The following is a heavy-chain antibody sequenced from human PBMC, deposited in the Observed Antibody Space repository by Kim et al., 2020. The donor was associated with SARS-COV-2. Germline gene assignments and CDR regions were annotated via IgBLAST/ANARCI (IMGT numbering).Heavy chain of an antibody. CDR3: AKVPNRRRVTGTDPA. J-gene: IGHJ3*01. CDR2: ISWNSGSI. V-gene: IGHV3-9*01. CDR1: GFTFGDYA. Sequence: GGSLRLSCAASGFTFGDYAMHWVRQAPGKGLEWVSGISWNSGSIGYADSVKGRFTISRDNAKNSLYLQMNSLRAEDTALYYCAKVPNRRRVTGTDPAWGQGTMVTVSS. D-gene: IGHD1-20*01.